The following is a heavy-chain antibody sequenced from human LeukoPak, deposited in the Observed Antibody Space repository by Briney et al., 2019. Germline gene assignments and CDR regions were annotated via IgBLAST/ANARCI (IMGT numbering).Heavy chain of an antibody. D-gene: IGHD1-26*01. CDR2: ISGSGGST. J-gene: IGHJ4*02. V-gene: IGHV3-23*01. Sequence: GGSLRLSCAASGFTFSSYAMSWVRQAPGKGLEWVSAISGSGGSTYYADSVKGRFTISRDNSKNTLYLQMNSLRAEDTAVYYCAKDHAAYSGSYYVYWGQGTLVTVSS. CDR3: AKDHAAYSGSYYVY. CDR1: GFTFSSYA.